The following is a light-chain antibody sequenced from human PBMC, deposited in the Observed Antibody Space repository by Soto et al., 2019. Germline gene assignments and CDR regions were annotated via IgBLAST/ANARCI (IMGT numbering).Light chain of an antibody. CDR1: NSDVNY. CDR2: EVI. CDR3: SSSTRSNTFV. Sequence: QSVLTQPASVSGAPGQSITISCTGTNSDVNYVSWHQQHPGKAPKLMIYEVINRSSGVSTRFSGSKSGNTASLTISGLQAEDEADYYCSSSTRSNTFVFGNGTKVTV. V-gene: IGLV2-14*01. J-gene: IGLJ1*01.